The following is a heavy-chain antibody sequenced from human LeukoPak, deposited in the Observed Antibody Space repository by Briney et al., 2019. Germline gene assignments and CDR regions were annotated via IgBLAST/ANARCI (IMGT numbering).Heavy chain of an antibody. Sequence: GASVKVSCKASGYAFTSYGISWVRQAPGQGLEWMGWISAYNGNTNYAQKLQGRVTMTTDTSTSTAYMELRSLRSDDTAVYYCARERGLLWFGELLYCDYWGQGTLVTVSS. CDR2: ISAYNGNT. CDR1: GYAFTSYG. V-gene: IGHV1-18*01. J-gene: IGHJ4*02. CDR3: ARERGLLWFGELLYCDY. D-gene: IGHD3-10*01.